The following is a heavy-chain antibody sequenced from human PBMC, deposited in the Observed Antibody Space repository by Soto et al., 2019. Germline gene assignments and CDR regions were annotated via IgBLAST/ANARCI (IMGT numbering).Heavy chain of an antibody. CDR3: ARGATSEYYFDY. J-gene: IGHJ4*02. CDR2: IYSGGST. CDR1: GFTVSSNY. Sequence: GGSLRLSCAASGFTVSSNYMSWVRQAPGKGLEWVSVIYSGGSTYYADSVKGRFTISRDNSKNTLYLQMNSLRAEDTAVYYCARGATSEYYFDYGGREPLVTVSS. V-gene: IGHV3-66*01.